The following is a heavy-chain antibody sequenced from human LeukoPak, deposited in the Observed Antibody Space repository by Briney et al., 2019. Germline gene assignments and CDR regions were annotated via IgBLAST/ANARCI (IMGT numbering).Heavy chain of an antibody. CDR2: INHSGST. V-gene: IGHV4-34*01. CDR1: GGSFSGYY. CDR3: ARGLMSLLWFGESLPPPYYFDY. J-gene: IGHJ4*02. D-gene: IGHD3-10*01. Sequence: SETLSLTCAVYGGSFSGYYWSWIRQPPGKGLEWIGEINHSGSTNYNPSLKSRVTISVDTSKNQFSLKLSSVTAADTAVYYCARGLMSLLWFGESLPPPYYFDYWGQGTLVTVSS.